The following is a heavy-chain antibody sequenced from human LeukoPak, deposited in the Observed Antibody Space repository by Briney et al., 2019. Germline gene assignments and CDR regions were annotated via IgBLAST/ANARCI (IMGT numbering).Heavy chain of an antibody. CDR3: AKDQGCSSTSCYLYDY. V-gene: IGHV3-7*01. CDR2: IKQDGSEK. Sequence: GGSLRLSCVVSGFTFSSYWMSWVRQAPGKGLEWVANIKQDGSEKYYVGSLKGRFTISRDNSKNTLYLQMNSLRAEDTAVYYCAKDQGCSSTSCYLYDYWGQGTLVTVSS. D-gene: IGHD2-2*01. J-gene: IGHJ4*02. CDR1: GFTFSSYW.